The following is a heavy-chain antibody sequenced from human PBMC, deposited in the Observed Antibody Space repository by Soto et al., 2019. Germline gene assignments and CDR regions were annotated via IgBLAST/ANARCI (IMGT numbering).Heavy chain of an antibody. Sequence: PGGSLRLSCAASGFTFSDYYMSWIRQAPGKGLEWVSYISSSSSYTNYADSVKGRFTISRDNAKNSLYLQMNSLRAEDTAVYYCAREPLGYYDSSGPYYFDYWGQGTLVTVSS. CDR1: GFTFSDYY. CDR3: AREPLGYYDSSGPYYFDY. V-gene: IGHV3-11*06. CDR2: ISSSSSYT. D-gene: IGHD3-22*01. J-gene: IGHJ4*02.